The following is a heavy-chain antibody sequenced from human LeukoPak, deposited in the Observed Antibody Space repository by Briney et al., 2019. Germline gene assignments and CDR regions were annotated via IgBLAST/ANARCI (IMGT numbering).Heavy chain of an antibody. V-gene: IGHV3-23*01. CDR1: GFTFSSCA. CDR2: IRGSGGST. Sequence: GGSLRPSCAASGFTFSSCAMTWVRQAPGKGLEWVSAIRGSGGSTYYTDSVKGRFTISRDSSKNTLYLQMNSLRAEDTAVYYCAKGDIGGSIYYYMDVWGKGTTVTVSS. J-gene: IGHJ6*03. D-gene: IGHD1-26*01. CDR3: AKGDIGGSIYYYMDV.